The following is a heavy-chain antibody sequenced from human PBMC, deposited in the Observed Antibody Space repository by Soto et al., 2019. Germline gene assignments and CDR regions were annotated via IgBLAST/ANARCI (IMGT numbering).Heavy chain of an antibody. V-gene: IGHV4-59*08. CDR1: GGSISSYY. J-gene: IGHJ4*02. CDR2: INYSGST. CDR3: ARRYGSCFDY. Sequence: QVQLQESGPGLVKPSETLSLTCTVSGGSISSYYWSWIRQPPGKGLEWIGYINYSGSTNYNTSLMSRVTTSVDTSKNQFSLKLSSVTAADTAVYCCARRYGSCFDYWGQGTLVTVSS. D-gene: IGHD5-18*01.